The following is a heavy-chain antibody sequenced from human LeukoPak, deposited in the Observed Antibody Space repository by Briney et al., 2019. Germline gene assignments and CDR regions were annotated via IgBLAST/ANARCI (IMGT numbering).Heavy chain of an antibody. D-gene: IGHD5-12*01. CDR2: ISAHNGNT. Sequence: ASVKVSCKASGYTFTSYSISWVRQAPGQGLEWMGWISAHNGNTIYAQKVKGRVTMTTDTSTSTAYMELRSLKSDDTAVYYCAREGSGRGLRFGPFDYWGQGTLVTVSS. CDR1: GYTFTSYS. CDR3: AREGSGRGLRFGPFDY. J-gene: IGHJ4*02. V-gene: IGHV1-18*01.